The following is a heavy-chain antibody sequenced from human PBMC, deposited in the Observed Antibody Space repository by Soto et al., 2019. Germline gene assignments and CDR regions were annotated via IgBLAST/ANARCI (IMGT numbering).Heavy chain of an antibody. J-gene: IGHJ5*02. D-gene: IGHD3-22*01. Sequence: GASVKVSCKASGYTFTGYYMHWVRQAPGQGLEWMGWINPNSGGTNYAQKFQGRVTMTRDTSISTAYMELSRLGSDDTAVYYCARVTYYYDSSGYQDWFDPWGQGTLVTVS. CDR3: ARVTYYYDSSGYQDWFDP. CDR2: INPNSGGT. V-gene: IGHV1-2*02. CDR1: GYTFTGYY.